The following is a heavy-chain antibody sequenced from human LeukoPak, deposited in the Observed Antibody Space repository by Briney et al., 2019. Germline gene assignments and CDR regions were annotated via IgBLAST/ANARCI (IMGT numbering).Heavy chain of an antibody. V-gene: IGHV4-4*07. CDR1: GGSISRYY. D-gene: IGHD3-22*01. CDR2: IHTSGST. J-gene: IGHJ4*02. CDR3: ARDRYYYDSSGRPFDY. Sequence: SETLSLTCTVSGGSISRYYWSWIRQPAGKGLEWIGRIHTSGSTNYNPSLKSRVTMSVDTSKNHFSLKLTSVTAADTAVYYCARDRYYYDSSGRPFDYWGQGTLVTVSS.